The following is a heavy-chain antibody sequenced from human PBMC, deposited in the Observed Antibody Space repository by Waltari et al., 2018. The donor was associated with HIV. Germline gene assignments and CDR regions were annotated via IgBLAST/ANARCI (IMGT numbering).Heavy chain of an antibody. D-gene: IGHD3-22*01. CDR1: GYSFTDYY. V-gene: IGHV1-2*06. CDR2: INPKSGPT. Sequence: QVQLVQSGAEVKEPGASVKVSCETSGYSFTDYYIHWVRQAPGQGLEWMGRINPKSGPTNYAHKFQGRVTVTRDTTSQTAFMELTRLISDDTAVYFCARDTSQTIHYFDSSGIFDSWGQGTLVTVSS. CDR3: ARDTSQTIHYFDSSGIFDS. J-gene: IGHJ4*02.